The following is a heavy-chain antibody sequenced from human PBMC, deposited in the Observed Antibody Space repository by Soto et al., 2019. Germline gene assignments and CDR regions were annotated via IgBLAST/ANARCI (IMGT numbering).Heavy chain of an antibody. CDR2: ISGSGGST. CDR1: GFTFSSYA. D-gene: IGHD6-19*01. J-gene: IGHJ4*02. Sequence: GGSLRLSCAASGFTFSSYAMSWVRQAPGKGLEWVSAISGSGGSTYYADSVKGRFTISRDNSKNTLYLQMNSLRAEDTAVYYCAKDSTYSSGWYYFDYWGQGTLVTSPQ. CDR3: AKDSTYSSGWYYFDY. V-gene: IGHV3-23*01.